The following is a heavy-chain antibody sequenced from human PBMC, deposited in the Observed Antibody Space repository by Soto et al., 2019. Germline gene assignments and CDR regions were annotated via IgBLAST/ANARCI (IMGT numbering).Heavy chain of an antibody. CDR3: ARGLTVVPAEGY. CDR1: GFTFSDYY. J-gene: IGHJ4*02. Sequence: GGSLRLSCAASGFTFSDYYMSWIRQAPGKGLEWVSYISSSSSYTNYADSVKGRFTISRDNAKNSLYLQMNSLRAEDTAVYYCARGLTVVPAEGYWGQGTLVTVSS. D-gene: IGHD2-2*01. V-gene: IGHV3-11*06. CDR2: ISSSSSYT.